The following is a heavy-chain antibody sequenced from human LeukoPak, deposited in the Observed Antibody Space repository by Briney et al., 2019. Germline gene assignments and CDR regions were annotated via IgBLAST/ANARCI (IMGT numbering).Heavy chain of an antibody. CDR1: GSSFSIYA. V-gene: IGHV3-23*01. Sequence: GGSLRLSCAASGSSFSIYAMSWVRQAPGKGLEWVSTVSDSSGSTYYADSVKGRFTISRDNSKNTLYLQMHSLRADDTAVYYCAKGGIAVSSPWGQGTLVTVSS. J-gene: IGHJ5*02. CDR3: AKGGIAVSSP. D-gene: IGHD6-19*01. CDR2: VSDSSGST.